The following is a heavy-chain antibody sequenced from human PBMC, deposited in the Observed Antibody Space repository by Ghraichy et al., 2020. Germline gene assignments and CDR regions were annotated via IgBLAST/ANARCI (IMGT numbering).Heavy chain of an antibody. CDR2: IYSGGST. CDR1: GFTVSSNY. V-gene: IGHV3-53*01. CDR3: ARAEYSSGWFDY. D-gene: IGHD6-19*01. Sequence: GGSLRLSCAASGFTVSSNYMSWVRQAPGKGLEWVSIIYSGGSTYYADSVKGRFTISRDNSKNTLYLQMNSLRAEDTAVYYCARAEYSSGWFDYWGQGTLVTVSS. J-gene: IGHJ4*02.